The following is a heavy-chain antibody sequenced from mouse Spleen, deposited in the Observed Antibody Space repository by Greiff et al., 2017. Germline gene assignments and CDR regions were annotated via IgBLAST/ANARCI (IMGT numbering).Heavy chain of an antibody. CDR3: ARHDGYGDFYYFDY. D-gene: IGHD2-13*01. Sequence: EVKLVESGGGLVKPGGSLKLSCAASGFTFSSYSMSWVRQTPEKRLEWVAAINSNGGSTYYPDTVKDRFTISRDNAKNTLYLQMSSLRSEDTALYYCARHDGYGDFYYFDYWGQGTTLTVSS. CDR1: GFTFSSYS. CDR2: INSNGGST. V-gene: IGHV5-6-2*01. J-gene: IGHJ2*01.